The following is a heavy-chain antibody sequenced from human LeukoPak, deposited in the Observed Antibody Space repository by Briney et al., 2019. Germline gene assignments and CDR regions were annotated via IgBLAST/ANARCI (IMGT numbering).Heavy chain of an antibody. V-gene: IGHV4-59*08. Sequence: SETLSLTCTVPGGSMRSYYWSWIRQPPGKGLEWIGYIYYSGSTSYNPSSLKSRVTISVDTPKNQFSLKVSSVTAADTAFYYCARTYCSGGSCHFDYWGQGTLVTVSS. CDR2: IYYSGST. CDR3: ARTYCSGGSCHFDY. J-gene: IGHJ4*02. D-gene: IGHD2-15*01. CDR1: GGSMRSYY.